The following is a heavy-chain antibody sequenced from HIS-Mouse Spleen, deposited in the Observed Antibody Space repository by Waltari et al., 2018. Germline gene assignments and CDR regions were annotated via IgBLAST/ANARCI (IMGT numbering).Heavy chain of an antibody. J-gene: IGHJ4*02. Sequence: EVQLVETGGGLIQPGGSLRLSCAASGFTVGSNYMSWVRQAPGKGLEWVSVIYSGGSTYYADSVKGRFTISRDNSKNTLYLQMNSLRAEDTAVYYCARHYYYGSGSYYFDYWGQGTLVTVSS. CDR2: IYSGGST. CDR3: ARHYYYGSGSYYFDY. V-gene: IGHV3-53*02. CDR1: GFTVGSNY. D-gene: IGHD3-10*01.